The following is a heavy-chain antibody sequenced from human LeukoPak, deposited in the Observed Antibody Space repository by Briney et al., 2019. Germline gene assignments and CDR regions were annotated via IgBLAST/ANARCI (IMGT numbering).Heavy chain of an antibody. Sequence: SETLSLTCTVSGYSISSGYYWGWIRQSPGKGLEWIGSIYHGGSTYYNPSLRSRVIVSVDTSKNHFSLKMSSVTAADTAVYYCARQEMLYCSGGSCYGRGWFDPWGQGTLVTVSS. CDR3: ARQEMLYCSGGSCYGRGWFDP. D-gene: IGHD2-15*01. CDR1: GYSISSGYY. V-gene: IGHV4-38-2*02. J-gene: IGHJ5*02. CDR2: IYHGGST.